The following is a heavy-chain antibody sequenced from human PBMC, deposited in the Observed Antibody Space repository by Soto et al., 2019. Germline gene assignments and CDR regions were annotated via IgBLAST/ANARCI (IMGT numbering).Heavy chain of an antibody. Sequence: PSETLSLTCTVSGGSISSGGCYWSWIRQHPGKGLKWIGYIYYSGSTYCNPSLKSRVTISVDTSKNQFSLKLSSVTAADTAVYYCARISPKRRITMVRGVITNWFDPCGQGTLVTVSS. V-gene: IGHV4-31*03. J-gene: IGHJ5*02. CDR2: IYYSGST. CDR3: ARISPKRRITMVRGVITNWFDP. D-gene: IGHD3-10*01. CDR1: GGSISSGGCY.